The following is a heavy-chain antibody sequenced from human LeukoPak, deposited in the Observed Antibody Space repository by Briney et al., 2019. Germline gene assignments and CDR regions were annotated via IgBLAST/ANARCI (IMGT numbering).Heavy chain of an antibody. J-gene: IGHJ5*02. CDR1: GGSISSGSYY. V-gene: IGHV4-61*02. CDR3: ARDFSSNYVGWFDP. D-gene: IGHD4-11*01. Sequence: SETLSLTRIVSGGSISSGSYYWSWLRQPAGTGLEWIGRIYTSGSTNYNPSLKSRVTISVDTSKNQFSLKLSSVTAADTAVYYCARDFSSNYVGWFDPWGQGTLVTVSS. CDR2: IYTSGST.